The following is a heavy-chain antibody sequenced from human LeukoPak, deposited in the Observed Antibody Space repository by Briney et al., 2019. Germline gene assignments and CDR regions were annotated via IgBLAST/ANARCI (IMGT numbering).Heavy chain of an antibody. J-gene: IGHJ5*02. CDR1: GGPISSSSYY. Sequence: SETLSLTCTVSGGPISSSSYYWGWIRQPPGKGLEWIGSIYYSGSTYYNPSLKSRVTISVDTSKNRFSLKQTFLTAADTAVYYCARSYYGSGSYYSSAGWFDPWGQGTLVTVSS. D-gene: IGHD3-10*01. CDR3: ARSYYGSGSYYSSAGWFDP. CDR2: IYYSGST. V-gene: IGHV4-39*01.